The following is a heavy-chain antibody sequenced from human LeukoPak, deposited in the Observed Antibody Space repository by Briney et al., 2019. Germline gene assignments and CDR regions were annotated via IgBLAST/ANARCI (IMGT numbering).Heavy chain of an antibody. CDR2: IGGSGSTI. CDR3: ARGYNTRWYSARMDV. Sequence: PGGSLRLSCAASGFTFSSYEINWVRQAPGKGLEWISYIGGSGSTIYYADPVKGRFTISRDNAKNTVDLQMKSLRAEDTAVYYCARGYNTRWYSARMDVWGKGTTVTVSS. D-gene: IGHD6-13*01. CDR1: GFTFSSYE. J-gene: IGHJ6*04. V-gene: IGHV3-48*03.